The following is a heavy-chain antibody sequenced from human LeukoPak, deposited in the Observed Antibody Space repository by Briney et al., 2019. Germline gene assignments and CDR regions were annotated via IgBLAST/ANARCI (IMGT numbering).Heavy chain of an antibody. Sequence: PGGSLRLSCAASGFTFSSYWMSWVRQAPGKGLEWVAFIRYDGSNKYYADSVKGRFTISRDNSKNTLYLQMNSLRAEDTAVYYCAKGRGLTGYYNGNDYWGQGTLVTVSS. CDR2: IRYDGSNK. D-gene: IGHD3-9*01. V-gene: IGHV3-30*02. CDR3: AKGRGLTGYYNGNDY. CDR1: GFTFSSYW. J-gene: IGHJ4*02.